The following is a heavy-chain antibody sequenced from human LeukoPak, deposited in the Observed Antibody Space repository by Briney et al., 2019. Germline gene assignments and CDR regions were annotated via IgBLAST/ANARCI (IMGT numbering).Heavy chain of an antibody. CDR1: GFTFSSYA. D-gene: IGHD6-13*01. CDR2: ISYDGSNK. CDR3: ARGGSSE. Sequence: PGGSLRLSCAASGFTFSSYAMHWVRQAPGKGLEWVAVISYDGSNKYYADSVKGRFTISRDNSKNTLYLQMNSLRAEDTAVYYCARGGSSEWGQGTLVTVSS. J-gene: IGHJ4*02. V-gene: IGHV3-30-3*01.